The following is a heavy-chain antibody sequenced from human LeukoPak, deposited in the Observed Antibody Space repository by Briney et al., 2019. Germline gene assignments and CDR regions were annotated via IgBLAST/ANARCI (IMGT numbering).Heavy chain of an antibody. J-gene: IGHJ6*02. CDR3: ARDGQQYPYYYYYGMDV. Sequence: ASVRVSCKASGGTFSSYTISWVRQAPGQGLEWMGRIIPILGIANYAQKFQGRVTITADKSTSTAYMVLSSLRSEDTAVYYCARDGQQYPYYYYYGMDVWGQGTTVTVSS. D-gene: IGHD2-2*01. CDR1: GGTFSSYT. CDR2: IIPILGIA. V-gene: IGHV1-69*04.